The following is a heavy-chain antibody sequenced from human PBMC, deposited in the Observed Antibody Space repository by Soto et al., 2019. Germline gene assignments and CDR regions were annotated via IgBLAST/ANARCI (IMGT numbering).Heavy chain of an antibody. J-gene: IGHJ3*02. CDR2: INPSGSST. CDR3: ARGTSGYTYAFDI. V-gene: IGHV1-46*03. Sequence: GASVKVSCKASGYTFSSYYMHWVRQAPGQGLEWMGMINPSGSSTNYAQKFQGRVTMTRDTSTSTAYMELSSLRSEDTAVYYCARGTSGYTYAFDIWGQGTMVTV. D-gene: IGHD3-3*01. CDR1: GYTFSSYY.